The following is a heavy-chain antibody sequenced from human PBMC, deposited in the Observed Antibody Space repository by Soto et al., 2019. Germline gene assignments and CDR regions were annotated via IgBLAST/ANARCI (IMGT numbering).Heavy chain of an antibody. V-gene: IGHV4-30-4*01. J-gene: IGHJ2*01. D-gene: IGHD3-22*01. CDR3: ARARITMIPSDL. CDR2: IYYSGST. CDR1: GGSISSGDYY. Sequence: QVQLQESGPGLVKPSQTLSLTCTVSGGSISSGDYYWSWIRQPPGKGLEWIGYIYYSGSTYYNPSLKRRVTISVDTSKNHFSLKLISVTAADSAVYYCARARITMIPSDLLGRGTLVTVSS.